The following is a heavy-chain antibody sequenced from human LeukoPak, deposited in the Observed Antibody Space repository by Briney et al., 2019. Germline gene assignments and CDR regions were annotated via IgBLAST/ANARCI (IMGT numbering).Heavy chain of an antibody. J-gene: IGHJ5*02. CDR1: GGSISSTTYY. V-gene: IGHV4-39*07. D-gene: IGHD2-8*01. Sequence: SETLSLTCTVSGGSISSTTYYWRWIRQPPGKGLEWIATISSSGYTYYNPSLKSRVSIPVDTSKNQFSLMVSSVTAADTAVYYCARETTYCTNGVCYHWFDPWGQGTLVTVSS. CDR3: ARETTYCTNGVCYHWFDP. CDR2: ISSSGYT.